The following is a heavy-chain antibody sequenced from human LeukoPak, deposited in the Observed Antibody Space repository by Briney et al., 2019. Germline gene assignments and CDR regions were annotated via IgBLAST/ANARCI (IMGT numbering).Heavy chain of an antibody. Sequence: ASVKVSCKASGYTFTSYDINWVRQATGQGLEWMGWMNPNSGNTGYAQKFQGRVTITRNTSISTAYMELSSLRSEDTAVYYGARGGWGAIFGVVIQGNLDYWGQGTLVTVSS. V-gene: IGHV1-8*03. CDR3: ARGGWGAIFGVVIQGNLDY. D-gene: IGHD3-3*01. J-gene: IGHJ4*02. CDR2: MNPNSGNT. CDR1: GYTFTSYD.